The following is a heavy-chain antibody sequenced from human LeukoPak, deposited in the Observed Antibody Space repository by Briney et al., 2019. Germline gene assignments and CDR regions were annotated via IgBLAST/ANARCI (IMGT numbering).Heavy chain of an antibody. D-gene: IGHD1-1*01. CDR1: GGSISSYY. CDR2: IYYSGRT. Sequence: SETLSLTCSVSGGSISSYYWSWIRQPPGKGLEWIACIYYSGRTNYNPSLKSRVTTSVDTSRSQFSLKLSSVTAADTAAYYCARRNGNYYYYGMDVWGQGTTVTVSS. CDR3: ARRNGNYYYYGMDV. J-gene: IGHJ6*02. V-gene: IGHV4-59*01.